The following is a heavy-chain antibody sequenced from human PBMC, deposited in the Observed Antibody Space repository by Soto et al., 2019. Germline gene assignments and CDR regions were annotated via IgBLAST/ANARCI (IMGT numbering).Heavy chain of an antibody. CDR3: ARDNIVVVVAALIDYYYGMDV. CDR2: ISAYNGNT. V-gene: IGHV1-18*04. CDR1: GYTFTSYG. Sequence: ASVKVSCKASGYTFTSYGISWVRQAPGQGLEWMGWISAYNGNTNYAQKLQGRVTMTTDTSTSTAYMELRSLRSDDTAVYYCARDNIVVVVAALIDYYYGMDVWG. J-gene: IGHJ6*02. D-gene: IGHD2-15*01.